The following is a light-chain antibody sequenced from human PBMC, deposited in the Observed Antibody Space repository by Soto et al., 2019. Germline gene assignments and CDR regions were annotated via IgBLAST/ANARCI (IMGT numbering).Light chain of an antibody. Sequence: QLVLTQSPSASASLGASVKLTCTLSSGHSIYAIAWHHQQPEKGPRYLMKLHSDGSHSKGDGIPDRFSGPSSGAERYLTISSLQSEDEADYYCQSWGTGIVVFGGGTKLAVL. CDR1: SGHSIYA. J-gene: IGLJ2*01. CDR3: QSWGTGIVV. CDR2: LHSDGSH. V-gene: IGLV4-69*01.